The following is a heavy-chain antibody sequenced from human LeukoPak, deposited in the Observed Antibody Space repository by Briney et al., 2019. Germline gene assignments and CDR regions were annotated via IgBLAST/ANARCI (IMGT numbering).Heavy chain of an antibody. J-gene: IGHJ4*02. D-gene: IGHD3-10*01. CDR1: GFTFSNYW. V-gene: IGHV3-7*01. Sequence: GGSLRLSCAASGFTFSNYWMSWVRQAPGKGLEWLANINQDGGEMYYVDSVKGRFTISRDNGKNSLYLQINSLRADDTAVYYCARDRPPYGSGSYYNIWGQGTLVTVSS. CDR3: ARDRPPYGSGSYYNI. CDR2: INQDGGEM.